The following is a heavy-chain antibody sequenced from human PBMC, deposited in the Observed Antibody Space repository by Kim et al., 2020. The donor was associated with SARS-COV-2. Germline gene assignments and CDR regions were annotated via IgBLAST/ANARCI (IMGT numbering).Heavy chain of an antibody. D-gene: IGHD3-10*01. V-gene: IGHV4-31*03. CDR2: IYYSGST. Sequence: SETLSLTCTVSGGSISSGGYYWSWIRQHPGKGLEWIGYIYYSGSTYYNPSLKSRVTISVDTSKNQFSLKLTSVTAADTAVYYCARWFKYYYGMDVWGQGTTVTVSS. J-gene: IGHJ6*02. CDR3: ARWFKYYYGMDV. CDR1: GGSISSGGYY.